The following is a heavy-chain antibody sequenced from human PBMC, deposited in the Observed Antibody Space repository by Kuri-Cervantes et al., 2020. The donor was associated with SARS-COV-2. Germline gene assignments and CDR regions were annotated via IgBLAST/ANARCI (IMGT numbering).Heavy chain of an antibody. CDR1: GASISSSTYY. CDR2: IYESGDT. J-gene: IGHJ4*02. CDR3: ASSGYDYVWGSYRYRGYRNDY. Sequence: SETLSLTCTVSGASISSSTYYWGWIRQSPGKGLEWLGSIYESGDTYYSSSLKSRLSLSVDTSKNQFSLKLSSVTAADTAVYYCASSGYDYVWGSYRYRGYRNDYWGQGTLVTVSS. D-gene: IGHD3-16*02. V-gene: IGHV4-39*01.